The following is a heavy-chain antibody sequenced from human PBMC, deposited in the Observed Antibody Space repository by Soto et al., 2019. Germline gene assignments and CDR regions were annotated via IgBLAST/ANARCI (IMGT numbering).Heavy chain of an antibody. CDR3: ARVQVYYGTGSYFTDYNWFDP. J-gene: IGHJ5*02. Sequence: LSLTCAVSGGSISSGGYSWSWIRQPPGKGLEWIGYIYHSGSTYYNPSLKSRVTISVDRSKNQFSLKLSSVTAADTAVYYCARVQVYYGTGSYFTDYNWFDPWGQGTPVTVYS. CDR2: IYHSGST. V-gene: IGHV4-30-2*01. D-gene: IGHD3-10*01. CDR1: GGSISSGGYS.